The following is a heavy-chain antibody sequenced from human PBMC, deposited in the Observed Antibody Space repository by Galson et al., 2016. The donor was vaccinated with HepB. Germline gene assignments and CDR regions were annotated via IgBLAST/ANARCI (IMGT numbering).Heavy chain of an antibody. CDR2: IYSDGRT. V-gene: IGHV3-53*01. Sequence: SLRLPCAVSGFSVSDNYMSWVRQAPGKGLEWVSLIYSDGRTHHADSVKGRFTISRDNAKNAVYLEMNSLRAEDSAIYYCARGGSDDIWGTQNHNYGLDVWGKGTMVTVSP. CDR3: ARGGSDDIWGTQNHNYGLDV. J-gene: IGHJ6*04. D-gene: IGHD3-16*01. CDR1: GFSVSDNY.